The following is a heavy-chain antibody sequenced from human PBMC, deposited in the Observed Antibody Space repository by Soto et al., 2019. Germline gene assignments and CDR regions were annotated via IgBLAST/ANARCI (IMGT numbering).Heavy chain of an antibody. CDR3: ATDLFGYSSGWYSGY. CDR1: GYTFTGYY. CDR2: INPKDGGT. J-gene: IGHJ4*02. Sequence: ASVKVSCKASGYTFTGYYMHWVRQAPGQGLEWMGWINPKDGGTNYAQKFQGRVTMTRDTSTNTAYMELSSLRSEDTAVYYCATDLFGYSSGWYSGYWGQGTLVTVSS. D-gene: IGHD6-19*01. V-gene: IGHV1-2*02.